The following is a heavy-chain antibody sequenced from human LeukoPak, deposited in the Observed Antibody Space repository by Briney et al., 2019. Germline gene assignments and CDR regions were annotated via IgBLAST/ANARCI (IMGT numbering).Heavy chain of an antibody. CDR2: INPNSGGT. CDR1: GYTFTGYY. D-gene: IGHD3-16*01. CDR3: AREIRLGASRLDY. J-gene: IGHJ4*02. Sequence: ASVKVSCKASGYTFTGYYMHWVRQAPGQGLEWMGWINPNSGGTNYAQKFQGRVTMTRDTPISTAYMELSRLRSDDTAVYYCAREIRLGASRLDYWGQGTLVTVSS. V-gene: IGHV1-2*02.